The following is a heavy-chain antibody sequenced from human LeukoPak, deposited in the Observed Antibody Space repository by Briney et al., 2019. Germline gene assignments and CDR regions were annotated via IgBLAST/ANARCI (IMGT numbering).Heavy chain of an antibody. CDR2: ISSSGSTI. D-gene: IGHD1-26*01. CDR1: GFTFSAYW. CDR3: ARSITEIVGASPRGAFDI. J-gene: IGHJ3*02. V-gene: IGHV3-11*01. Sequence: GGSLRLSCAASGFTFSAYWMHWVRQAPGKGLEWVSYISSSGSTIYYADSVKGRFTISRDNAKNSLYLQMNSLRAEDTAVYYCARSITEIVGASPRGAFDIWGQGTMVTVSS.